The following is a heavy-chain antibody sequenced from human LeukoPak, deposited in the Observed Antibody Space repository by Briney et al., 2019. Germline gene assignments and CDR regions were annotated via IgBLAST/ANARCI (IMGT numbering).Heavy chain of an antibody. V-gene: IGHV3-7*01. J-gene: IGHJ4*02. D-gene: IGHD3-3*01. CDR3: AREGFLDY. CDR1: GFMLSSCA. CDR2: MNQDGSER. Sequence: GRSLRLSCAASGFMLSSCAMIWVRQAPGKGLEWVANMNQDGSERNYVDSVKGRFTISRDNGKNSLYLQMNSLRAEDTAVYYCAREGFLDYWGQGTLDTVSS.